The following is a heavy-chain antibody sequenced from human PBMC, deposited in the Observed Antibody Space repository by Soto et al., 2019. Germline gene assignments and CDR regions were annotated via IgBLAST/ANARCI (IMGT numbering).Heavy chain of an antibody. V-gene: IGHV4-34*02. CDR2: ITHTGST. Sequence: QAQLQQWGAGLLKPSETLSLTCAVYGGSLAGHYWSWIRQSPGKGLEWIGGITHTGSTNYNPSLKSRVTISVDTSKNQFSLKLTSVTAADTAIYYCAIHNGLLWSLAEYFHHWGQGTLVTVSS. CDR3: AIHNGLLWSLAEYFHH. CDR1: GGSLAGHY. D-gene: IGHD2-21*01. J-gene: IGHJ1*01.